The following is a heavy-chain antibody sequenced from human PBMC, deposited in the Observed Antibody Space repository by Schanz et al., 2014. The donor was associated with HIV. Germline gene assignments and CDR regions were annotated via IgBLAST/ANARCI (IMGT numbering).Heavy chain of an antibody. V-gene: IGHV3-23*04. D-gene: IGHD3-22*01. J-gene: IGHJ4*02. CDR3: AKPEYDSSGNSQSHFDY. CDR2: ISESGGRT. Sequence: EQLVESGGGVVQPGRSLRLSCVASGFNFNSYGMHWVRQAPGKGLEWVSSISESGGRTYYADSVNGRFTISRDNSKNTLYLQMTTLRTEDTAVYHCAKPEYDSSGNSQSHFDYWGQGTLVTVSS. CDR1: GFNFNSYG.